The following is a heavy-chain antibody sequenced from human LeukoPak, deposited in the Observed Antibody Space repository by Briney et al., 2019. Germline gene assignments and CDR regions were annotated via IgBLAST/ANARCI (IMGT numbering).Heavy chain of an antibody. CDR1: GFTFSRYW. J-gene: IGHJ5*02. D-gene: IGHD3-16*01. CDR2: IKQGGSEK. CDR3: VVGAAEDWFDP. Sequence: PGASLLPSFAASGFTFSRYWMSCLRPAPGKRLECVANIKQGGSEKHYVDSVRGRFTISRDNAKNSLYMQMNSLRAEDTAVYYCVVGAAEDWFDPWGQGSLVTVSS. V-gene: IGHV3-7*02.